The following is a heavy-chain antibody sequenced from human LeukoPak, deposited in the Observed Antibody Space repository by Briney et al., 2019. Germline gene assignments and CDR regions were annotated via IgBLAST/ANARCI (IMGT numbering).Heavy chain of an antibody. CDR1: GFTFSGAW. CDR3: ARVSGPGMNEYYHL. D-gene: IGHD2-2*01. J-gene: IGHJ4*02. Sequence: PGGSLRLSCAASGFTFSGAWMHWVRQAPGKGLMWVSHINDDGSSTRHADSVKGRFTISRDNAKNTLYLQMNSLRAEDTAVYYCARVSGPGMNEYYHLWGQGTLVTVSS. V-gene: IGHV3-74*01. CDR2: INDDGSST.